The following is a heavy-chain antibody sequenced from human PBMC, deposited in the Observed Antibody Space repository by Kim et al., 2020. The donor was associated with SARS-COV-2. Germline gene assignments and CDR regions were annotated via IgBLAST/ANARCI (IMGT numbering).Heavy chain of an antibody. CDR3: ARVPVYGDYDLGPDY. D-gene: IGHD4-17*01. J-gene: IGHJ4*02. CDR2: ISAYNGNT. CDR1: GYTFTSYG. Sequence: ASVKVSCKASGYTFTSYGISWVRQAPGQGLEWMGWISAYNGNTNYAQKLQGRVTMTTDTSTSTAYMELRSLRSDDTAVYYCARVPVYGDYDLGPDYWGQGTLVTVSS. V-gene: IGHV1-18*04.